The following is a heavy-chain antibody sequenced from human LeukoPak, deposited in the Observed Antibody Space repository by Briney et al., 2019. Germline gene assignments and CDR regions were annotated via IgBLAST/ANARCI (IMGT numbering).Heavy chain of an antibody. D-gene: IGHD6-13*01. CDR3: EKDVEAIGVAGTFDH. J-gene: IGHJ4*02. CDR1: GFIFSNYG. V-gene: IGHV3-30*02. CDR2: MGFDGSNE. Sequence: PGGSLRLSCAASGFIFSNYGMHWVRQAPGKGLEWVAFMGFDGSNEYYADSVKGRLTISRDNSKNTLYLQMSSLRAEDTAVYYCEKDVEAIGVAGTFDHWGQGTLVTVSS.